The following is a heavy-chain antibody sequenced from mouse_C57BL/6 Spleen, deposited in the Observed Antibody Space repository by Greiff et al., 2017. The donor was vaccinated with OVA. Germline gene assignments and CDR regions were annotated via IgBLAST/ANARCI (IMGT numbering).Heavy chain of an antibody. V-gene: IGHV14-4*01. D-gene: IGHD1-1*01. J-gene: IGHJ4*01. CDR1: GFNIKDDY. CDR3: TIGHYYGLKSYAMDY. Sequence: EVQLQQSGAELVRPGASVKLSCTASGFNIKDDYMHWVKQRPEQGLEWIGWIDPENGDTEYASKFQGKATITADTSSNTAYLQLSSLTSEDTAVYYCTIGHYYGLKSYAMDYWGQGTSVTVSS. CDR2: IDPENGDT.